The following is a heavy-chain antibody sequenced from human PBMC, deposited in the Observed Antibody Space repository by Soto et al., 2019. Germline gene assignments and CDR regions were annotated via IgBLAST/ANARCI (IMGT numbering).Heavy chain of an antibody. Sequence: GSLRLSCAGSGFTFSIAWMSWVRQAPGKGLEWVGRIKSKPDGGATDYAAPVKGRFTISRDDSKNTLYLQLNSLKTEDTAVYCCTTESPYGDFLFDFWGQGTPVTV. CDR3: TTESPYGDFLFDF. J-gene: IGHJ4*02. D-gene: IGHD4-17*01. CDR2: IKSKPDGGAT. V-gene: IGHV3-15*01. CDR1: GFTFSIAW.